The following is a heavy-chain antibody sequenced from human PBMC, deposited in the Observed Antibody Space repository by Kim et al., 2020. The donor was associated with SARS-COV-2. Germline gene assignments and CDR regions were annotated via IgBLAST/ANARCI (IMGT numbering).Heavy chain of an antibody. Sequence: SETLSLTCTVSGGSISSSSYYWGWIRQPPGKGLEWIGSMYYSGSTYYNPSLKSRVTISVDTSKNQFSLKLSSVTAADTAVYYCARTVPELESYWGQGTLVTVSS. CDR2: MYYSGST. CDR3: ARTVPELESY. J-gene: IGHJ4*02. V-gene: IGHV4-39*01. D-gene: IGHD1-26*01. CDR1: GGSISSSSYY.